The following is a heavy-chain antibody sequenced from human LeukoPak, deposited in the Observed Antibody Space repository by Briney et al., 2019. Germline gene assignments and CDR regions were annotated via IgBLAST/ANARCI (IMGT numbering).Heavy chain of an antibody. CDR3: ARSRSSSWDDAFDI. V-gene: IGHV4-59*01. J-gene: IGHJ3*02. Sequence: SETLSLTCTVSGGSISSYYWSWIRQPPGKGLEWIGYIYYSGSTNYNPSLKSRVTISVDTPKNQFSLKLSSVTAADTAVYYCARSRSSSWDDAFDIWGQGTMVTVSS. D-gene: IGHD6-13*01. CDR2: IYYSGST. CDR1: GGSISSYY.